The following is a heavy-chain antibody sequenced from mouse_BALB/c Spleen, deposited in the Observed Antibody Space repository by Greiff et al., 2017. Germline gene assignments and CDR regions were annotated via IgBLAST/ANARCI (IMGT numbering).Heavy chain of an antibody. V-gene: IGHV5-17*02. Sequence: EVMLVESGGGLVQPGGSRKLSCAASGFTFSSFGMHWVRQAPEKGLEWVAYISSGSSTIYYADTVKGRFTISRDNPKNTLFLQMTSLRSEDTAMYYCARSATYCYAMDYWGQGTSVTVSS. CDR1: GFTFSSFG. J-gene: IGHJ4*01. CDR3: ARSATYCYAMDY. D-gene: IGHD5-5*01. CDR2: ISSGSSTI.